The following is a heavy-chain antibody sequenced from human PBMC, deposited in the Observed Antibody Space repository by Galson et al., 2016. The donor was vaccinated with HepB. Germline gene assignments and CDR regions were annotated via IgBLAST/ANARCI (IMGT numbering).Heavy chain of an antibody. CDR1: GFTFSSYS. D-gene: IGHD1-26*01. CDR3: EAVGSSAAADFDY. Sequence: SLRLSCAASGFTFSSYSLHWVRQAPGKGLEWVSSISRSSSYIYYADSVTGRFTISRDNAKNSLYLQMNSLRAEDTAVYYCEAVGSSAAADFDYWGQGTLVTVSS. CDR2: ISRSSSYI. J-gene: IGHJ4*02. V-gene: IGHV3-21*06.